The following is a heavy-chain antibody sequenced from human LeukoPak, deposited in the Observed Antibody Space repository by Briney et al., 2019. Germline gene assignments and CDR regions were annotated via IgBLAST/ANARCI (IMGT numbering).Heavy chain of an antibody. CDR2: INHSGST. Sequence: SETLSLTCAVYGVSFSGYYWSWIRQPPGKGLEWIGEINHSGSTNYNPSLKSRVTISVDTSKNQFSLKLSSVTAADTAVYYCARAFHYDSSGYPGAWGQGTLVTVSS. CDR1: GVSFSGYY. CDR3: ARAFHYDSSGYPGA. D-gene: IGHD3-22*01. V-gene: IGHV4-34*01. J-gene: IGHJ5*02.